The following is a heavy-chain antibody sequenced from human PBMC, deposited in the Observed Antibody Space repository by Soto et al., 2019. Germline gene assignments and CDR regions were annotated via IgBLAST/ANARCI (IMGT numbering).Heavy chain of an antibody. Sequence: GGYLGLACAVSGATFTDFTMTWVRQAPGKGLEWVSAISGDGLSTYYAGSVKGRFTISRDNSKATLYLQMNSLRAEDTALYYCRRPPEAFHICGRATFLTV. CDR1: GATFTDFT. V-gene: IGHV3-23*01. CDR2: ISGDGLST. J-gene: IGHJ3*02. CDR3: RRPPEAFHI.